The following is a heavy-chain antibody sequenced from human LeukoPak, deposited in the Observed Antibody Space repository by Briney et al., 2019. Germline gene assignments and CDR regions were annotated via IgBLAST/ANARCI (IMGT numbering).Heavy chain of an antibody. V-gene: IGHV6-1*01. CDR1: GDSVSSNSAA. J-gene: IGHJ6*03. CDR2: TYYRSKWYN. CDR3: ARHAYSSSWYYLYYYYYMDV. D-gene: IGHD6-13*01. Sequence: SQTLSLTCAISGDSVSSNSAAWNWIRQSPSRGLEWLGGTYYRSKWYNDYAVSVKSRITINPDTSKNQFSLQLNSVTPEDTAVYYCARHAYSSSWYYLYYYYYMDVWGKGTTVTISS.